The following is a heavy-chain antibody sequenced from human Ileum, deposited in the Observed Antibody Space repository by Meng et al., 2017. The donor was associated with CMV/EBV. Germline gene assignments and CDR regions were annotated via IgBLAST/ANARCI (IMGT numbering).Heavy chain of an antibody. CDR2: INSDGSST. Sequence: GESLKISCAASGFTFRDYWMHWVRQSPGKGLEWVSRINSDGSSTNYADSVKGRFTISRDNATNTMYLQMNSLRAEDTAVYYCVRVGWERPPKYYYYGFDVWGQGTPVTVSS. V-gene: IGHV3-74*01. J-gene: IGHJ6*02. D-gene: IGHD1-26*01. CDR1: GFTFRDYW. CDR3: VRVGWERPPKYYYYGFDV.